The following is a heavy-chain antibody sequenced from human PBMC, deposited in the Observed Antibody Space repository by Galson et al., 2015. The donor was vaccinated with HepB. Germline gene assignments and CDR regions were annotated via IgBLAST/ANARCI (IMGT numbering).Heavy chain of an antibody. CDR3: ARGTYYDFWSGYFLGGWFDP. J-gene: IGHJ5*02. CDR1: GFTFSSYA. V-gene: IGHV3-30-3*01. D-gene: IGHD3-3*01. CDR2: ISYDGSNK. Sequence: SLRLSCAASGFTFSSYAMHWVRQAPGKGLEWVAVISYDGSNKYYADSVKGRFTISRDNSKNTLYLQMNSLRAEDTAVYYCARGTYYDFWSGYFLGGWFDPWGQGTLVTVSS.